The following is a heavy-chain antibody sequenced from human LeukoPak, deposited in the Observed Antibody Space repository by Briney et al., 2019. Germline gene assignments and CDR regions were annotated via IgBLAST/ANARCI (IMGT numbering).Heavy chain of an antibody. J-gene: IGHJ6*03. CDR1: GFTFSSYA. D-gene: IGHD4-17*01. CDR3: ARVAPKILKTTAIASYYYYYYMDV. V-gene: IGHV3-23*01. CDR2: ISGSGVRA. Sequence: GRSLRLSCAAPGFTFSSYAMSWVRQAPGRGLEWVSAISGSGVRAYYADSVKGRFTISRDNSKNTLYLQMNSLRAEDTAVYYCARVAPKILKTTAIASYYYYYYMDVWGKGTTVTVSS.